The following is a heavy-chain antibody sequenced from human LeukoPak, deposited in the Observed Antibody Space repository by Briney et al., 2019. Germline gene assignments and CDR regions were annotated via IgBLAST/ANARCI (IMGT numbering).Heavy chain of an antibody. CDR1: GYTFTRYD. CDR2: MNHKSGNT. Sequence: ASVKVSCKASGYTFTRYDINWVRQASGQGREWMGWMNHKSGNTGYAQKFHRSVTMTTNTSIRTAYMELGSLRSEDTAVYYCARGGLPSFDYWGQGTLVTVSS. J-gene: IGHJ4*02. CDR3: ARGGLPSFDY. V-gene: IGHV1-8*01.